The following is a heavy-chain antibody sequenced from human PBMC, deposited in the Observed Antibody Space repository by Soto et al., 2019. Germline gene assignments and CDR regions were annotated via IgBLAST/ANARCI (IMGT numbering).Heavy chain of an antibody. V-gene: IGHV4-59*01. CDR1: GGSISSYY. CDR3: AVIIGNGDEPWYYFDY. J-gene: IGHJ4*02. Sequence: PSETLSLTCTVSGGSISSYYWSWIRQPPGKGLEWIGYIYYSGSTNYNPSLKSRVTISVDTSKNQFSLKLSSVTAADTAVYYCAVIIGNGDEPWYYFDYWGQGTLVTVSS. CDR2: IYYSGST. D-gene: IGHD4-17*01.